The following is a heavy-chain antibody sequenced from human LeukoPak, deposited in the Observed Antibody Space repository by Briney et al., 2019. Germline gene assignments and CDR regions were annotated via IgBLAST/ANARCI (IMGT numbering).Heavy chain of an antibody. CDR1: GYSISSGYY. J-gene: IGHJ4*02. D-gene: IGHD3-16*01. Sequence: PSETLSLTCAVSGYSISSGYYWGWIRQPPGKGLEWIGSIHHSGTAYYNPSLKSRVTMSVDTSKNQFSLKLSSVTAADTAVYYCGRDDVSVDYWGQGTLVTVSS. V-gene: IGHV4-38-2*02. CDR2: IHHSGTA. CDR3: GRDDVSVDY.